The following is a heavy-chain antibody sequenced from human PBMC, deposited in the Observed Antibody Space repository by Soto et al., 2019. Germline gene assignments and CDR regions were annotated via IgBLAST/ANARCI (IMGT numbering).Heavy chain of an antibody. Sequence: GASVKVSCKASGGTFSSYAISWVRQAPGQGLEWMGGIIPIFGTANYAQKFQGRVTITADESTSTAYMELSSLRSEDTAVYYCARVPAAIYPPNYYFDYWGQGTLVTVSS. J-gene: IGHJ4*02. CDR2: IIPIFGTA. CDR1: GGTFSSYA. V-gene: IGHV1-69*13. CDR3: ARVPAAIYPPNYYFDY. D-gene: IGHD2-2*02.